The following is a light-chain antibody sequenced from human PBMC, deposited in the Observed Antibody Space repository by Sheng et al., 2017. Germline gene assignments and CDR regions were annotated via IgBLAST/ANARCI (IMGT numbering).Light chain of an antibody. CDR2: WAS. CDR1: QSVLYSSNNKNY. V-gene: IGKV4-1*01. Sequence: DIVMTQSPDSLAVSLGERATINCKSGQSVLYSSNNKNYLAWYQQKPGQPPNLLIYWASTRESGVPDRFSGSDSGTDFTLTISSLQAEDVAVYYCQQYYSVPFTFGPGTKVDIK. J-gene: IGKJ3*01. CDR3: QQYYSVPFT.